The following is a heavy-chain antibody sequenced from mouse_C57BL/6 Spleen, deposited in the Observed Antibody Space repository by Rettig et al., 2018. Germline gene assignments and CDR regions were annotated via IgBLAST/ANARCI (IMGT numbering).Heavy chain of an antibody. Sequence: EVQLQQSGAELVRPGASVKLSCRVSGFNIKDDYIHWVKQRPEQGLEWIGWIDPENGDTEYASKFQGKATITAATSSNTVYLQLRSLTSEDTAVYYCTTLRRWGQGTTLTVSS. V-gene: IGHV14-4*01. CDR3: TTLRR. J-gene: IGHJ2*01. CDR1: GFNIKDDY. CDR2: IDPENGDT.